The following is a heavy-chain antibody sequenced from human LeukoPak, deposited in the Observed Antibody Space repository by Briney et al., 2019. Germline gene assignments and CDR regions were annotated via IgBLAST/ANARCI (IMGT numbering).Heavy chain of an antibody. D-gene: IGHD3-10*01. CDR1: GGSISSGSYY. Sequence: PSETLSLACTDSGGSISSGSYYWSGIRQPAGKGVEWIGRIYTSGSTNYNPSLKSRVTISVDTSKNQFSLKLSSVTAADTAVYYCARRWGSGSYYSNYYGMDGWGQGTTVTVSS. V-gene: IGHV4-61*02. J-gene: IGHJ6*02. CDR3: ARRWGSGSYYSNYYGMDG. CDR2: IYTSGST.